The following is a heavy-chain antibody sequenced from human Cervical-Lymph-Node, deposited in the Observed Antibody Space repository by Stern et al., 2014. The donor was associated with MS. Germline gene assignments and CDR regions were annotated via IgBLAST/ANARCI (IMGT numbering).Heavy chain of an antibody. CDR2: IIPILGLP. D-gene: IGHD2-15*01. V-gene: IGHV1-69*09. J-gene: IGHJ5*01. Sequence: QVQLVESGAEVKKPGSSVNVSCKASGGTFSSTYAITWMRQPPGQGVEGLGRIIPILGLPYYHQKFQGRAPITASPSPTPAPMGLSSLRSEDTAVYYCARGAVSNRAAATLHNLFDSWGQGTLVTVSS. CDR3: ARGAVSNRAAATLHNLFDS. CDR1: GGTFSSTYA.